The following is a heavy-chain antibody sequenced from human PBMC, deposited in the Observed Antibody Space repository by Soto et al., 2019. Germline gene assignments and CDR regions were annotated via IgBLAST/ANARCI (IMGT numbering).Heavy chain of an antibody. CDR1: GFTFSDHY. Sequence: EVQLVESGGGLVQPGGSLRLSCAASGFTFSDHYMDWVRQAPGKGLEWVGRTRNKANSYTTEYAASVKGRFTISRDDSKNSLYLQMNSLKPEDTAVYYCARSNYYDMNLDYWGQGTLVTVSS. D-gene: IGHD3-22*01. CDR2: TRNKANSYTT. CDR3: ARSNYYDMNLDY. V-gene: IGHV3-72*01. J-gene: IGHJ4*02.